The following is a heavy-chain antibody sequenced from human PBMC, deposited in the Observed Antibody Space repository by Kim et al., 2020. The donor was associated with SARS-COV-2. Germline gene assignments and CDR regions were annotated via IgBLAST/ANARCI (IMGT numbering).Heavy chain of an antibody. Sequence: SETLSLTCAVYGGSFSGYYWSWIRQPPGKGLEWIGEINHSGSTNYNPSLKSRVTISVDTSKNQFSLKLSSVTAADTAVYYCARGRYGSEIGYYYYGMDVWGQGTTVTVSS. CDR1: GGSFSGYY. CDR2: INHSGST. D-gene: IGHD3-10*01. CDR3: ARGRYGSEIGYYYYGMDV. V-gene: IGHV4-34*01. J-gene: IGHJ6*02.